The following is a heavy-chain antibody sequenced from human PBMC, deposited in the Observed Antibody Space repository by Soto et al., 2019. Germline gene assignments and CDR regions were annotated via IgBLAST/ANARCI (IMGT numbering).Heavy chain of an antibody. J-gene: IGHJ6*02. Sequence: QVQLVESGGGVVQPGRSLRLSCAASGFTFSSYGMHWVRQAPGKGLEWVAVISYDGSNKYYADSVKGRFTISRDNSKNTLYLQMNSLRAEDTDVYYCAKGGAGMDVWGQGTTVTVSS. V-gene: IGHV3-30*18. CDR3: AKGGAGMDV. D-gene: IGHD1-26*01. CDR2: ISYDGSNK. CDR1: GFTFSSYG.